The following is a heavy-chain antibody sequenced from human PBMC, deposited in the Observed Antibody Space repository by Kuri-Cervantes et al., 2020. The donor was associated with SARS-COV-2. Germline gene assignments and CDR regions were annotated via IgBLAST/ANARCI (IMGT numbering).Heavy chain of an antibody. Sequence: SCTVSGVSVTTFGSYWTWIRQPPGKGLEWVGYIYYNGSTYYNPSLRSHVIVSVDRSKNQFSLNLNSVTAADTALYYCARGAIDWGQGTLVTVSS. CDR2: IYYNGST. J-gene: IGHJ4*02. V-gene: IGHV4-31*02. D-gene: IGHD2/OR15-2a*01. CDR1: GVSVTTFGSY. CDR3: ARGAID.